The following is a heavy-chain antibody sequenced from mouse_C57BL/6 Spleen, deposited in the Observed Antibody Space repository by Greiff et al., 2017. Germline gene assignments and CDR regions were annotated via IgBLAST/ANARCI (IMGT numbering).Heavy chain of an antibody. V-gene: IGHV1-80*01. CDR3: ARPDCYYPNWYFDV. CDR2: IYPGDGDT. D-gene: IGHD2-3*01. J-gene: IGHJ1*03. Sequence: ESGAELVKPGASVKISCKASGYAFSSYWMNWAKQRPGKGLEWIGQIYPGDGDTNYNGKFKGKATLTADKSSSTAYMQLSSLTSEDSAVYFCARPDCYYPNWYFDVWGTGTTVTVSS. CDR1: GYAFSSYW.